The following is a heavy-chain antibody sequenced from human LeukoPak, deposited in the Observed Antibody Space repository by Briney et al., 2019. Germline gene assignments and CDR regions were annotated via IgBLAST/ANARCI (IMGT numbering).Heavy chain of an antibody. CDR3: AKAEGYDILTGLDY. CDR2: IGASGGST. J-gene: IGHJ4*02. V-gene: IGHV3-23*01. Sequence: GGSLRLSCAASGFSVTSNHMNWVRQAPGKGLEWVSGIGASGGSTYYADSVKGRFTISRDNSKNTLYLQMNSLRTEDTAVYYCAKAEGYDILTGLDYWGQGTLVTVSS. D-gene: IGHD3-9*01. CDR1: GFSVTSNH.